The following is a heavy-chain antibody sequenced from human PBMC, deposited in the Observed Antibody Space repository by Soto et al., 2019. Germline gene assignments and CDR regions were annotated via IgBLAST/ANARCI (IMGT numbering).Heavy chain of an antibody. D-gene: IGHD3-10*01. V-gene: IGHV4-4*02. J-gene: IGHJ1*01. CDR3: ARLTGVSTISPSEH. CDR1: GDSVSSVNW. Sequence: AETVSLTCGVSGDSVSSVNWWSWVRPAPGKGLEWIGEIYHSGTTNYNPSLTGRVTMSVDKSKNQFSLNLTSVTAADTAVYYCARLTGVSTISPSEHWGQGTLVTVSA. CDR2: IYHSGTT.